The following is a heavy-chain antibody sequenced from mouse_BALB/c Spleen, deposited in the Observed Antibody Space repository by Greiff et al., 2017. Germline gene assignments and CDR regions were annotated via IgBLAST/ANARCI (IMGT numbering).Heavy chain of an antibody. Sequence: EVQLVESGGGLVKPGGSLKLSCAASGFTFSSYAMSWVRQTPEKRLEWVASISSGGSTYYPDSVKGRFTISRDNARNILYLQMSSLRSEDTAMYYCARGSTVASYYFDYWGQGTTLTVSS. CDR2: ISSGGST. J-gene: IGHJ2*01. D-gene: IGHD1-1*01. CDR1: GFTFSSYA. CDR3: ARGSTVASYYFDY. V-gene: IGHV5-6-5*01.